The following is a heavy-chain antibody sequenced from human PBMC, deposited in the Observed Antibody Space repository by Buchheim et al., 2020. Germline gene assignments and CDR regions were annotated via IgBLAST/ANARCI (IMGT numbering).Heavy chain of an antibody. Sequence: EVQLVESGGGLVQPGGSLRLSCAASGFTFSSYWMHWVRQAPGKGLVWVSRINSDGSSPSYADSVKGRFTISRDNAKNTLYLQMNSLRAEDTAVYYCARAGPYSSGWRSGVGIDYWGQGTL. J-gene: IGHJ4*02. V-gene: IGHV3-74*01. CDR2: INSDGSSP. D-gene: IGHD6-19*01. CDR3: ARAGPYSSGWRSGVGIDY. CDR1: GFTFSSYW.